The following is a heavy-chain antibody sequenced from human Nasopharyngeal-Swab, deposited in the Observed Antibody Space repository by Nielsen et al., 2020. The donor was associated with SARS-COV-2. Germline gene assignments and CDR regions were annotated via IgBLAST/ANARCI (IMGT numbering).Heavy chain of an antibody. CDR1: GFTFSSYG. V-gene: IGHV3-33*01. Sequence: GGSLRLSCAASGFTFSSYGMHWVRQAPGKGLEWVAVIWYDGSNKYYADSVKGRFTISRDNAKNSLYLQMNSLRAEDTALYYCARGHVYYGMDVWGQGTTVTVSS. J-gene: IGHJ6*02. CDR2: IWYDGSNK. CDR3: ARGHVYYGMDV.